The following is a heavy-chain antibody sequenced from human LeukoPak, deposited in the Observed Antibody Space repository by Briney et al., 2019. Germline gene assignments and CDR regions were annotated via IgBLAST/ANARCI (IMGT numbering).Heavy chain of an antibody. CDR2: IVVGSGNT. V-gene: IGHV1-58*02. Sequence: GGSLRLSCAASGFTFSSYAMQWVRQARGQRLEWIGWIVVGSGNTNYAQKFQERVTITRDMSTSTAYMELSSLRSEDTAVYYCAAAPGISSGYYYYGMDVWGQGTTVTVSS. CDR1: GFTFSSYA. CDR3: AAAPGISSGYYYYGMDV. J-gene: IGHJ6*02. D-gene: IGHD1-14*01.